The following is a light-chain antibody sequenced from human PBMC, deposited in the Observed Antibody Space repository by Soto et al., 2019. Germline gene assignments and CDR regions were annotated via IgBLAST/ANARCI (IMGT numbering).Light chain of an antibody. CDR1: SSDVGGYNY. V-gene: IGLV2-14*01. J-gene: IGLJ1*01. Sequence: QSALTQPASVSGSRGQSITISCTGTSSDVGGYNYVSWYQQHPGKAPKLMIYEVSNRPPGISNRFSGSKSGNTASLTISGLQAEDEADYYCSAYTTTSTIYVFGTGTKVTVL. CDR3: SAYTTTSTIYV. CDR2: EVS.